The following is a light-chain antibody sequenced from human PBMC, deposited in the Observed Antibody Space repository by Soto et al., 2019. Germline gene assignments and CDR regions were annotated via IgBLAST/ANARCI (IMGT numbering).Light chain of an antibody. J-gene: IGKJ2*01. V-gene: IGKV2D-29*01. CDR3: VQSIQLPYT. Sequence: DIVMTQTPLSLSVTPGQPASISCKSSQSLLYTDGRTYLYCFLHKPGQPPQLLIYEVSNRFSGVPDRFSGSVSGTDFTLKISRVEAEDVGVYFCVQSIQLPYTFVQGTKLEIK. CDR1: QSLLYTDGRTY. CDR2: EVS.